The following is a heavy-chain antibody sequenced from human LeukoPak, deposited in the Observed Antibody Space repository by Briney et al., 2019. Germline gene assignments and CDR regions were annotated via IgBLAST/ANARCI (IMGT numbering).Heavy chain of an antibody. CDR2: ISYDGSNK. CDR1: GFTFSSYA. D-gene: IGHD5/OR15-5a*01. CDR3: ARDGPLKYSVVTQPTQNNFDY. J-gene: IGHJ4*02. V-gene: IGHV3-30*04. Sequence: PGGSLRLSCAASGFTFSSYAMHWVRQAPGKGLEWVAVISYDGSNKYYADSVKGRFTISRDNSKNTLYLQMNSLRAEDTAVYYCARDGPLKYSVVTQPTQNNFDYWGQGTLVTVSS.